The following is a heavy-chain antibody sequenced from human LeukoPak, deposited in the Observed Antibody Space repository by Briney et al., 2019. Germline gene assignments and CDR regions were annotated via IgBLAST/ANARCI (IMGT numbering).Heavy chain of an antibody. CDR3: ARDGSEYSFGYRISFDY. CDR1: GFTFDDYG. D-gene: IGHD5-18*01. CDR2: IDRNGDST. Sequence: GGSLRLSCAASGFTFDDYGMSWVRQAPGKGLEWVSGIDRNGDSTGYADSVEGRFTISRDNAKNSLYLQMNGLRAEDTAVYYCARDGSEYSFGYRISFDYWGQGTLVTASS. V-gene: IGHV3-20*04. J-gene: IGHJ4*02.